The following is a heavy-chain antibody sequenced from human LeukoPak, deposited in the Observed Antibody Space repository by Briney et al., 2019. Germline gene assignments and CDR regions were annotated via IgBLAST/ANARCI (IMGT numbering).Heavy chain of an antibody. J-gene: IGHJ6*03. Sequence: GGSLRLSCAAPGFTFDDYAMSWVRQAPGKGLEWVSSINWNGARIAYADSVKGRFTTSRDNAKNSLYLQMNSLRVEATAVYYCAREAWVVVTAIGEMDNYYYYYMDVWGKGTTVTISS. CDR2: INWNGARI. CDR3: AREAWVVVTAIGEMDNYYYYYMDV. D-gene: IGHD2-21*02. V-gene: IGHV3-20*04. CDR1: GFTFDDYA.